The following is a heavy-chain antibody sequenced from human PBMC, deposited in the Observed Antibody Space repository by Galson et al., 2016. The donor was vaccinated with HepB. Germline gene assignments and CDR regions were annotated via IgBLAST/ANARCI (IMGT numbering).Heavy chain of an antibody. CDR1: GFNLSSYG. Sequence: SLRLSCAASGFNLSSYGMHWVRQAPGKGLEWVALISYDGINKYYADSVKGRFTISRDSSKNTLYLQMNSLRSDDTAINYCAKDSGAPPPRRGPSSGYWGQGTLVTVSS. D-gene: IGHD7-27*01. J-gene: IGHJ4*02. CDR2: ISYDGINK. V-gene: IGHV3-30*18. CDR3: AKDSGAPPPRRGPSSGY.